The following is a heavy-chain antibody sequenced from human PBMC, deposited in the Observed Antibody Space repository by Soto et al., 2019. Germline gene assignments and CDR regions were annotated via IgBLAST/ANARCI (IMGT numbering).Heavy chain of an antibody. V-gene: IGHV1-2*02. D-gene: IGHD5-18*01. CDR3: ATRYSYVHF. CDR2: INPNSGDT. CDR1: GYAFTGYY. Sequence: ASVKVSCKPSGYAFTGYYIHWVRQAPGQGLEWMGWINPNSGDTNYAQKFQGRVTMTRDTSISTAYMELSSLRSDDTAVYYCATRYSYVHFWGQGTLVTVSS. J-gene: IGHJ4*02.